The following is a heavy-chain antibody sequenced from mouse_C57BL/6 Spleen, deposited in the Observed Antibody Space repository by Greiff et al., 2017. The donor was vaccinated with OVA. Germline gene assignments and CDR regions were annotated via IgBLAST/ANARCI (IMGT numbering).Heavy chain of an antibody. CDR1: GFSFTSYA. CDR3: ARKEGSGPFDY. J-gene: IGHJ2*01. V-gene: IGHV2-9-1*01. CDR2: IWTGGGT. Sequence: QVQLQQSGPGLVAPSQSLSITCTVSGFSFTSYAISWVRQPPGKGLEWLGVIWTGGGTTYNSALKSRLSISKDNSKSQVFLNMNSLQTTDTDRYYCARKEGSGPFDYWGQGTTLTVSS. D-gene: IGHD3-2*02.